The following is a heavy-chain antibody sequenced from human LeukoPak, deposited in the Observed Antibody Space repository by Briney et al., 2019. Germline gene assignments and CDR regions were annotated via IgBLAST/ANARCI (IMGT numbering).Heavy chain of an antibody. D-gene: IGHD3-3*01. J-gene: IGHJ4*02. CDR2: ISYDGSNK. CDR3: AKDVGSGYHAFDY. Sequence: GGSLRLSCAASGFTFSSYGMHWVRQAPGKGLEWVAVISYDGSNKYYADSVKGRFTISRDNSKNTLCLQMNSLRAEDTAVYYCAKDVGSGYHAFDYWGQGTLVTVSS. CDR1: GFTFSSYG. V-gene: IGHV3-30*18.